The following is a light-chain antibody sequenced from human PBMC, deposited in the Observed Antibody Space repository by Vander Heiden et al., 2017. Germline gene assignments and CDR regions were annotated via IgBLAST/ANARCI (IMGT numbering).Light chain of an antibody. Sequence: QLVLTQSPSASASPVASVRLPCTLSSGQSRSAMAGHQQQPEQGPRFFMKRNSDGPHNKGDGTPDRFSGSRSGAERYLTISSLQSEEDADYYCQTWGTGIRGVFGGGTKLTVL. CDR2: RNSDGPH. V-gene: IGLV4-69*01. CDR1: SGQSRSA. CDR3: QTWGTGIRGV. J-gene: IGLJ3*02.